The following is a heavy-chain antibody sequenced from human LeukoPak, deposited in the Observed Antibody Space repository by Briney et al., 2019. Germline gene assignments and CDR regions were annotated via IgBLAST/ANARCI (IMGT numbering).Heavy chain of an antibody. CDR1: GFTFSSYA. CDR3: AKTRPLDSSSWSHGDY. D-gene: IGHD6-13*01. CDR2: ISAGGGSI. Sequence: GGSLRLSCTASGFTFSSYALSWVRQAPGKGLEWVSLISAGGGSIYYIDSVKGRFIISRDNSKNTLYLQMNSLRVDDTAVYYCAKTRPLDSSSWSHGDYWGQGTLVTVSS. V-gene: IGHV3-23*01. J-gene: IGHJ4*02.